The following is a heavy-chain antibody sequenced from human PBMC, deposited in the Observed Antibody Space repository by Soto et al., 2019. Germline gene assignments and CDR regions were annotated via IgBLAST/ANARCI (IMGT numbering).Heavy chain of an antibody. J-gene: IGHJ6*02. V-gene: IGHV3-23*01. D-gene: IGHD3-10*01. Sequence: PGGSLRLSCAVSGFTFSSYAMTWVRQAPGKGLEWVSGISDSGDRTYYADSVKGRFTISRDNSKNTLHLQLNSLRAEDTAVYYCAGRITSYYYYSMDVWGQGTTVTVS. CDR1: GFTFSSYA. CDR2: ISDSGDRT. CDR3: AGRITSYYYYSMDV.